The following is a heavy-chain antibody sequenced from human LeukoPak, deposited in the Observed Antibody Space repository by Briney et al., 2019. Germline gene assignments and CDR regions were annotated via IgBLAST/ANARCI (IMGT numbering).Heavy chain of an antibody. J-gene: IGHJ5*02. V-gene: IGHV4-59*01. Sequence: SETLSLTCTVSGGSISSYYWSWIRQPPGKGLEWIGYIYYSGSTNYYPSLKSRVTISVDTSKNQFSLKLSSVTAADTAVYYCARDQHYDILTGSMGWFDPWGQGTLVTVSS. CDR3: ARDQHYDILTGSMGWFDP. CDR2: IYYSGST. D-gene: IGHD3-9*01. CDR1: GGSISSYY.